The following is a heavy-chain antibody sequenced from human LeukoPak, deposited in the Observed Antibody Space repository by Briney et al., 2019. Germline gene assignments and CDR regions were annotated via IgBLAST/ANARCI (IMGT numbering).Heavy chain of an antibody. CDR3: ARSDCSSTSCYYYYGMDV. J-gene: IGHJ6*02. D-gene: IGHD2-2*01. CDR2: ISYDGSNK. V-gene: IGHV3-30*03. Sequence: GGSLRLSCAASGFTFSSYGMHWVRQAPGKGLEWVAVISYDGSNKYYADSVKGRFTISRDNSKNTLYLQMNSLRAEDTAVYYCARSDCSSTSCYYYYGMDVWGQGTTVTVSS. CDR1: GFTFSSYG.